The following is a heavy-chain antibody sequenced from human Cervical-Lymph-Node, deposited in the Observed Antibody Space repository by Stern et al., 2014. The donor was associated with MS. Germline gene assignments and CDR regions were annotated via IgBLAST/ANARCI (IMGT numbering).Heavy chain of an antibody. D-gene: IGHD3-22*01. J-gene: IGHJ3*02. CDR3: AAVPDYYDSSGSDAFDI. V-gene: IGHV1-58*01. CDR1: GFTFTSSA. Sequence: QLVESGPEVKKPGTSVKVSCKASGFTFTSSAVQWVRQARGQRLEWIGWIVGCSGNTNYAQKFQERVTITRDMSTSTAYMELSSLRSEDTAVYYCAAVPDYYDSSGSDAFDIWGQGTMVTVSS. CDR2: IVGCSGNT.